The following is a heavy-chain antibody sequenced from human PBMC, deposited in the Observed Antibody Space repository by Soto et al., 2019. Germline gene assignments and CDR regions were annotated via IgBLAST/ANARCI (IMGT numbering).Heavy chain of an antibody. D-gene: IGHD4-4*01. V-gene: IGHV4-39*01. Sequence: SETLSLTCTVSGDSISSSSYYWGWIRQPPGKGLEWIGSIYYSGSTYYNPSLKSRVTISVDTSKNQFSLKLSSVTAADTAVHYCARSGGLQHIDYWGQGTLVTVSS. CDR3: ARSGGLQHIDY. J-gene: IGHJ4*02. CDR1: GDSISSSSYY. CDR2: IYYSGST.